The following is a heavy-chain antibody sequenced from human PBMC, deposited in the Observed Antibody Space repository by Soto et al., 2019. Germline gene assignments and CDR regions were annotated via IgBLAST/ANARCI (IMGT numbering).Heavy chain of an antibody. CDR1: GFTFSSYG. J-gene: IGHJ4*02. V-gene: IGHV3-30*03. D-gene: IGHD3-16*01. CDR3: ATLYYFGY. CDR2: ISYDGSNK. Sequence: GGSLRLSCAASGFTFSSYGMHWVRQAPGKGLEWVAVISYDGSNKYYADSVKGRFTISRDNSKNTLYLQMNSLRAEDTAVYYCATLYYFGYWGQGTLVTVSS.